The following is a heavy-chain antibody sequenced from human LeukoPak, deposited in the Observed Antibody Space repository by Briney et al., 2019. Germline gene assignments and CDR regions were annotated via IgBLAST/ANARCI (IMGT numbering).Heavy chain of an antibody. J-gene: IGHJ5*02. D-gene: IGHD3-10*01. CDR3: AGVKSGTGWFDP. Sequence: SETLSLTCTVSGGSISSSTYYWGWIRQPPGKGLEWIGSIYYSGTTYYNPSLKTRVTISVDTSKNHFSLKLSSVTAADTAMYYSAGVKSGTGWFDPWGQGTLVTVSS. CDR1: GGSISSSTYY. V-gene: IGHV4-39*07. CDR2: IYYSGTT.